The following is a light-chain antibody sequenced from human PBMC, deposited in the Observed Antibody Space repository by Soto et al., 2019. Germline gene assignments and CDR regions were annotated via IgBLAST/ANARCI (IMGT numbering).Light chain of an antibody. J-gene: IGKJ1*01. CDR3: QQYNNWPWT. V-gene: IGKV3-15*01. CDR1: QSVSAN. Sequence: EIVMTQSPATLSVSPGDRATLSCRASQSVSANVAWFLQRPGQAPRLLIYDASTRPTGVPVRFSGSASGTEFTLTISGLQSEDVAVYYCQQYNNWPWTFGQGTTVESK. CDR2: DAS.